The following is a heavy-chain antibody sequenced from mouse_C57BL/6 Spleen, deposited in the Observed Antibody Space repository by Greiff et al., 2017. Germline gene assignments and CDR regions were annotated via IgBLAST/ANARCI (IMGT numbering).Heavy chain of an antibody. Sequence: VQLQQSGAELVRPGASVKLSCTASGFNINDDYMHWVKQRPEQGLEWIGWIDPENGDTEYASKFQGKATITADTSSTTAYLQLSSLTSEDTAVYYCTRGWLVWFAYWGQGTLVTVSA. J-gene: IGHJ3*01. D-gene: IGHD2-3*01. CDR2: IDPENGDT. V-gene: IGHV14-4*01. CDR1: GFNINDDY. CDR3: TRGWLVWFAY.